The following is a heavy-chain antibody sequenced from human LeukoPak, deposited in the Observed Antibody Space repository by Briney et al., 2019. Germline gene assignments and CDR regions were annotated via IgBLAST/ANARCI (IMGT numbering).Heavy chain of an antibody. CDR3: ARDSFNLAYCGGDCYSPMYYFDY. CDR2: ISSSSYI. Sequence: GGSLRLSCAASGFTFSSYSMNWVRQAPGKGLEWVSSISSSSYIYYADSVKGRFTISRDNAKNSLYLQMNSLRAEDTAVYYCARDSFNLAYCGGDCYSPMYYFDYWGQGTLVIVSS. CDR1: GFTFSSYS. J-gene: IGHJ4*02. D-gene: IGHD2-21*02. V-gene: IGHV3-21*01.